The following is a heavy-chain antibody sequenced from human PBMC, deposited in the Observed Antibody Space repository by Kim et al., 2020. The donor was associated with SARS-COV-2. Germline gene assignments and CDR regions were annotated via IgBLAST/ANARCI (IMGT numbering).Heavy chain of an antibody. J-gene: IGHJ5*02. CDR2: IYYSGST. CDR1: GGSISSYY. V-gene: IGHV4-59*01. Sequence: SETLSLTCTVSGGSISSYYWSWIRQPPGKGLEWIGYIYYSGSTNYNPSLKSRVTISVDTSKNQFSLKLSSVTAADTAVYYCARVAHIDYGGNLWGPNWFDPWGQGTLVTVSS. D-gene: IGHD4-17*01. CDR3: ARVAHIDYGGNLWGPNWFDP.